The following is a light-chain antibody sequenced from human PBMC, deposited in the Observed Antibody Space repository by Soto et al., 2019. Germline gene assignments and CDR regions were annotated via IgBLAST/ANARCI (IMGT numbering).Light chain of an antibody. V-gene: IGKV1-39*01. CDR3: QQSYSTPYT. J-gene: IGKJ2*01. CDR2: AAS. CDR1: QSITTY. Sequence: DFQMTQSPSSLSASVGDRVTITCRASQSITTYLNWYQQTPGKAPKLLIYAASSLQSGVPSRFSGSGSGTDFTLTISSLQPEDFATYYCQQSYSTPYTFGQGTKLEIK.